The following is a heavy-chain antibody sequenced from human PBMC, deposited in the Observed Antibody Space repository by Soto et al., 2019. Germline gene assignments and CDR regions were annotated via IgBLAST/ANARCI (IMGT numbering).Heavy chain of an antibody. Sequence: ASVKVSCKASGYTFTSYDINWVRQATGQGLEWMGWMNPNSGNTGYAQKFQGRVTMTRNTSISTAYMELSGLRSEDTAVYYCARGPRSCSSTTCYTVDLWGRGTLVTVSS. CDR3: ARGPRSCSSTTCYTVDL. J-gene: IGHJ4*02. CDR2: MNPNSGNT. D-gene: IGHD2-2*02. V-gene: IGHV1-8*01. CDR1: GYTFTSYD.